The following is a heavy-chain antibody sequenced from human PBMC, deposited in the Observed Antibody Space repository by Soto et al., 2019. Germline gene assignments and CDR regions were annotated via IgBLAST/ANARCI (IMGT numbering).Heavy chain of an antibody. CDR3: ARELTVRGADSQYEFYYHGLDV. CDR1: GFVFRSHV. D-gene: IGHD3-10*01. Sequence: QLVETGGGVVQPGRSLRLSCAASGFVFRSHVMHWVRQAPGKGLEWVANIRFDGSDTHYVDSVKGRFTISRDNSENTLHLQMDSLRGDDTGVYYCARELTVRGADSQYEFYYHGLDVWGQGTTVTVSS. V-gene: IGHV3-33*01. J-gene: IGHJ6*02. CDR2: IRFDGSDT.